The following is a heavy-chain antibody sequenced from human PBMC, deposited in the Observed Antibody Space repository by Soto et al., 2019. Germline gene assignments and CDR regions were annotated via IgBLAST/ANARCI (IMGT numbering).Heavy chain of an antibody. CDR1: GFTFSSYA. CDR2: ISYDGSNK. J-gene: IGHJ6*02. CDR3: ARPQSPYYDFWSGYYKRTYYGMDV. Sequence: QVQLVESGGGVVQPGRSPRLSCAASGFTFSSYAMHWVRQAPGKGLEWVAVISYDGSNKYYADSVKGRFTISRDNSKNTLYLQMNSLRAEDTAVYYCARPQSPYYDFWSGYYKRTYYGMDVWGQGTTVTVSS. D-gene: IGHD3-3*01. V-gene: IGHV3-30-3*01.